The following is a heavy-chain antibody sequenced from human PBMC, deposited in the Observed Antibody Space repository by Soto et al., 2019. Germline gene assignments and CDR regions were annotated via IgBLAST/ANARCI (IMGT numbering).Heavy chain of an antibody. CDR3: ARDDVLRFLEWLSNAAYGSGSPDY. Sequence: QVQLVESGGGVVQPGRSLRLSCAASGFTFSSYGMHWVRQAPGKGLEWVAVIWYDGSNKYYADSVKGRFTISRDNSKNTLYLKMNSLRAEDTAVYYCARDDVLRFLEWLSNAAYGSGSPDYWGQGTLVTVSS. V-gene: IGHV3-33*01. J-gene: IGHJ4*02. D-gene: IGHD3-3*01. CDR2: IWYDGSNK. CDR1: GFTFSSYG.